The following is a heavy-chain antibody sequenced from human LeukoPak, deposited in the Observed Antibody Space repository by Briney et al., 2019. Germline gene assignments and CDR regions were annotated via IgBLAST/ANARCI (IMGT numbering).Heavy chain of an antibody. CDR2: INIGSTYM. CDR3: ARVEATTGRNYHYYYMDV. V-gene: IGHV3-21*01. Sequence: GGSLRLSCAASGFYFSGYSMNWVRQAPGKGLEWVSSINIGSTYMYYADSVKGRFTISRDNAKNSLHLQMYSLRAEDTAVYFCARVEATTGRNYHYYYMDVWGKGTTVTVSS. J-gene: IGHJ6*03. D-gene: IGHD1-1*01. CDR1: GFYFSGYS.